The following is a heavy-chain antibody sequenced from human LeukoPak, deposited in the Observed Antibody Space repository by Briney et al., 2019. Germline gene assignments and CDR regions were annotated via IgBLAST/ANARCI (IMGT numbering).Heavy chain of an antibody. CDR3: ARDLYPGYPGRN. D-gene: IGHD5-18*01. Sequence: SETLSLTCTVSGGSISSYYWSWIRQPPGKGLEWMGYIYYSGSTNYNPSLKSRVTISVDTSKNQFSLKLSSVTAADTAVYYCARDLYPGYPGRNWGQGTLVTVSS. CDR2: IYYSGST. CDR1: GGSISSYY. V-gene: IGHV4-59*01. J-gene: IGHJ4*02.